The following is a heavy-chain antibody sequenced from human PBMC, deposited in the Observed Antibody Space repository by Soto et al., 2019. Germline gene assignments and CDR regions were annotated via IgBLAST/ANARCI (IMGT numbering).Heavy chain of an antibody. CDR1: GFTFSSYG. V-gene: IGHV3-30*18. J-gene: IGHJ4*02. Sequence: GGSLRLSCAGSGFTFSSYGIHWVRQAPGKGLEWVALIPYDGGNEKYTESVKDRFTISRDDSHNVAYLQMSSLRTEDTAMYYCAKDRYSGTYPTDFDYWGQGSLVTVSS. CDR3: AKDRYSGTYPTDFDY. D-gene: IGHD1-26*01. CDR2: IPYDGGNE.